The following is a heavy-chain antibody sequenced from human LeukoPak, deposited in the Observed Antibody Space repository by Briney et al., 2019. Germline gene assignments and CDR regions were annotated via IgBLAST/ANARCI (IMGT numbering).Heavy chain of an antibody. J-gene: IGHJ1*01. D-gene: IGHD3-22*01. V-gene: IGHV4-31*03. CDR2: IWNSGST. CDR1: GDSISSRTYY. Sequence: SETLSLTCSVSGDSISSRTYYWTWIRQHPEKGLEWIGYIWNSGSTNYNPALKSRVTISVDTSKKQFSLKLSSVTAADTAVYFCAREAYDGSGHRYFQHWGQGTLVTVSS. CDR3: AREAYDGSGHRYFQH.